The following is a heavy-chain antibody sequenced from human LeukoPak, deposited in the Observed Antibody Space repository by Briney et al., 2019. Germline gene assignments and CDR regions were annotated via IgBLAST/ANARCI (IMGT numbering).Heavy chain of an antibody. V-gene: IGHV3-23*01. Sequence: PGGSLRLSCEASGFTFNTYSMNWARQAPGKGLEWVSSISGSGGTTYYADSVKGRFTISRDNSKNTLYLQMNSLRAEDTAVYYCAKATARDGYNSDAFDIWGQGTMVTVSS. CDR3: AKATARDGYNSDAFDI. D-gene: IGHD5-24*01. CDR1: GFTFNTYS. CDR2: ISGSGGTT. J-gene: IGHJ3*02.